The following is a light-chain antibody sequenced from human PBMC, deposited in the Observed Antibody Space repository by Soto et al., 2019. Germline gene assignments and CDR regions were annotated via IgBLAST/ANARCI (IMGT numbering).Light chain of an antibody. V-gene: IGKV3-11*01. CDR2: DAS. CDR3: QQRSNGLT. J-gene: IGKJ4*01. CDR1: QSVSSY. Sequence: EIVMTQSPDTLSVSPGERATLSFRASQSVSSYLAWYQQKPGQAPRLLIYDASNRATGIPARFSGSGSGTDFTLTISSLEPEDFAVYYCQQRSNGLTFGGGTKVDIK.